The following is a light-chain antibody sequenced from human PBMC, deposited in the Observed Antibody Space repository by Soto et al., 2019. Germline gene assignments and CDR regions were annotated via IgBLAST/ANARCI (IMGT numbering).Light chain of an antibody. Sequence: QSVLTQAPSVSGAPGQRVTISCTGSSSNIGAGYDVHWYQQLPGTAPKLLIYGNSNRPSGVPDRFSGSKSGTSASLAITGLQPEDEADYYCQSYDSSLCGSVFGTGTKVTVL. J-gene: IGLJ1*01. CDR2: GNS. CDR3: QSYDSSLCGSV. V-gene: IGLV1-40*01. CDR1: SSNIGAGYD.